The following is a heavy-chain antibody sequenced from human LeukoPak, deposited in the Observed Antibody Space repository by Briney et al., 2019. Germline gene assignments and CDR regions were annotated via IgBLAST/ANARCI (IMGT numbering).Heavy chain of an antibody. CDR1: GFTFNSYW. D-gene: IGHD3-16*02. J-gene: IGHJ6*03. Sequence: GGSLRLSCAASGFTFNSYWIRWVRHAPGKGLVWVSRINTDGSRTNYADSVKGRFAISRDDAKNTVHLQMYSLGAEDSAVYYCVRGASLAYYMDVWGKGTTVTVSS. V-gene: IGHV3-74*01. CDR3: VRGASLAYYMDV. CDR2: INTDGSRT.